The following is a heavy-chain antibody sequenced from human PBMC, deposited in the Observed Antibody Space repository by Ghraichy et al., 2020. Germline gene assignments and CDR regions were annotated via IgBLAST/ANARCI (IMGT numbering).Heavy chain of an antibody. J-gene: IGHJ5*02. V-gene: IGHV3-23*01. CDR3: AKASTGDYLEWFDP. CDR1: GFTFNSCA. Sequence: GGSLRLSCAASGFTFNSCAMSWVRQAPGKGLEWVSGITGSGHKTYYADSVKGRFTISKDNSMNMLYLQMNSLRTDDTAVYYCAKASTGDYLEWFDPWGQGVLVTVSS. D-gene: IGHD4-17*01. CDR2: ITGSGHKT.